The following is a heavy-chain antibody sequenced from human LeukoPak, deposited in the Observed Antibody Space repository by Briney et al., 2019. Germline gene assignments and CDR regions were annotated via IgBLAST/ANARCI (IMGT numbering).Heavy chain of an antibody. CDR3: ARQRFGDLYAEYFQH. D-gene: IGHD3-10*01. V-gene: IGHV4-4*07. Sequence: SETLSLTCTVSGGSVSNSYWSWIRQFAGKGLEWIGRIYNTESVDYNPSLKSRVTMSVDTSKNHFSLRLSSVTAADTALYYCARQRFGDLYAEYFQHWGQGTLVTVSS. CDR2: IYNTESV. CDR1: GGSVSNSY. J-gene: IGHJ1*01.